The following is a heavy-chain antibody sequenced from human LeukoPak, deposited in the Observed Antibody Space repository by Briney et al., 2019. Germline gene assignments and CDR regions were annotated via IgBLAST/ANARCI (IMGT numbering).Heavy chain of an antibody. Sequence: GGSLRLSCAASGFTFSSYSMNWVRQAPGKGLEWVSSISSSSSYIYYADSVKGRLTISRDNAKNSLYLQMNSLRAEDTAVYYCAREIAVAGTYYFDYWGQGTLVTVSS. J-gene: IGHJ4*02. V-gene: IGHV3-21*01. CDR3: AREIAVAGTYYFDY. D-gene: IGHD6-19*01. CDR2: ISSSSSYI. CDR1: GFTFSSYS.